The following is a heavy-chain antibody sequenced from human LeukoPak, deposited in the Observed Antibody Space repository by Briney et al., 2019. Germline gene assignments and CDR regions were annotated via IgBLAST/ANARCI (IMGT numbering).Heavy chain of an antibody. J-gene: IGHJ5*02. CDR3: ARRGSSWFRWFDP. D-gene: IGHD6-13*01. V-gene: IGHV4-4*09. CDR2: IYTSGST. Sequence: PSETLSLTCTVSGGSISSYYWSWTRQPPGKGLGWIGYIYTSGSTNYNPSLKSRVTISVDTSKNQFSLKLSSVTAADTAVYYCARRGSSWFRWFDPWGQGTLVTVSS. CDR1: GGSISSYY.